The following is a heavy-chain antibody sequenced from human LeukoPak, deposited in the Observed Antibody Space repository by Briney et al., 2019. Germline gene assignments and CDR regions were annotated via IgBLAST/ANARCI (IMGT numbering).Heavy chain of an antibody. CDR3: ARGSAHAFDI. J-gene: IGHJ3*02. V-gene: IGHV3-30*03. CDR1: GFTFSNYG. CDR2: ISHDGSNN. Sequence: GGSLRLSCAASGFTFSNYGMHWVRQAPGKGLEWVVVISHDGSNNNYADSVKGRFTISRDNSKNTLYLQMNSLRPEDTAVYYCARGSAHAFDIWGQGTMVTVSS.